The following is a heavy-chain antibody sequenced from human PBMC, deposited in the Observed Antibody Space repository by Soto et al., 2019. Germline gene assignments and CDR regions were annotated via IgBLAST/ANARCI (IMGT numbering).Heavy chain of an antibody. V-gene: IGHV3-23*01. Sequence: GGSLRLSCAASEFTFRNYAMTWVRQAPGKGLEWVSSIDGSGGGAYYSDSVKGRFTVSRDDSQKTLYLQMRSLRVDDTAVYYCAKDAVSANGEWDWFDPCGKGTLVPVDS. J-gene: IGHJ5*02. CDR1: EFTFRNYA. D-gene: IGHD2-21*02. CDR2: IDGSGGGA. CDR3: AKDAVSANGEWDWFDP.